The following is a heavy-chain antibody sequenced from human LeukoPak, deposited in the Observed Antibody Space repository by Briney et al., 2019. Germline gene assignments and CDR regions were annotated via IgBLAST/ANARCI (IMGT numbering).Heavy chain of an antibody. CDR2: ISTYNGDT. CDR3: ARDWNYVNDDFDV. J-gene: IGHJ3*01. V-gene: IGHV1-18*01. D-gene: IGHD1-7*01. Sequence: ASVKVSCKASGYTFSSYGIGWVRRAPGQGLEWMGWISTYNGDTNYAHKVQGRVTMTTDTSTRTAYMELRSLRSDDTAVYYCARDWNYVNDDFDVWGQGTTVTVSS. CDR1: GYTFSSYG.